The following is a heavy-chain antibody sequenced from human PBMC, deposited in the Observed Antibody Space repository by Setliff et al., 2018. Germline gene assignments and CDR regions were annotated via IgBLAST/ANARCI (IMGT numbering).Heavy chain of an antibody. CDR2: INTYSGAT. D-gene: IGHD3-22*01. CDR1: GSPFNTYD. J-gene: IGHJ4*02. CDR3: TWGPGGYFDF. V-gene: IGHV1-2*02. Sequence: ASVKVSCKASGSPFNTYDINWVRQAPGQGLEWLGNINTYSGATNYAHKFQGRVTMTTDTSITTAYMELNSLTSDDTAVYFCTWGPGGYFDFWGQGTLVTVSS.